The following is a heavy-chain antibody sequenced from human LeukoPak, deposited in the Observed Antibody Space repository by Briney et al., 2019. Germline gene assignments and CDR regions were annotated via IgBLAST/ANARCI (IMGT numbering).Heavy chain of an antibody. D-gene: IGHD1-7*01. CDR3: ARGGDWNYAHYYMDV. Sequence: AGGSLGLSCAASGFTFSSYSMNWVRQAPGKGLEWVSSISSSSSYIYYADSVKGRFTISRDNAKNSLYLQMNSLRAEDTAVYYCARGGDWNYAHYYMDVWGKGTTVTVSS. V-gene: IGHV3-21*01. J-gene: IGHJ6*03. CDR1: GFTFSSYS. CDR2: ISSSSSYI.